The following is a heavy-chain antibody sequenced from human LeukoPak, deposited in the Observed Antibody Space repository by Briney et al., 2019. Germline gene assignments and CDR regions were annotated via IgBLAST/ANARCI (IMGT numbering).Heavy chain of an antibody. CDR3: VREERGLAIDY. D-gene: IGHD5-12*01. CDR1: GFIFRNYA. Sequence: GGSLRLSCAASGFIFRNYAMHWVRPAPGQGLEYVSAVSSSGDSTYYGNSVRGRFTISRDNSKNTLFLQMGSLRPEDMAVYYCVREERGLAIDYWGQGTLVTVSS. J-gene: IGHJ4*02. V-gene: IGHV3-64*01. CDR2: VSSSGDST.